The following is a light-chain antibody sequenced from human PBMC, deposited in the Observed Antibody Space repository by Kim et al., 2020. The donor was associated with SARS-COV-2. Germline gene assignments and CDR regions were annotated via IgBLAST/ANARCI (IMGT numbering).Light chain of an antibody. J-gene: IGKJ4*01. CDR3: QQYGSSPLT. CDR2: GTS. Sequence: EIVLTQSPGTLSLSPGERATLSCRASQSVSSDYLAWYQQKPGQAPRLVISGTSSRATGIPDTFSGSGSGTDFTLTISRLEPEDFAVYYCQQYGSSPLTFGGGTKVEI. CDR1: QSVSSDY. V-gene: IGKV3-20*01.